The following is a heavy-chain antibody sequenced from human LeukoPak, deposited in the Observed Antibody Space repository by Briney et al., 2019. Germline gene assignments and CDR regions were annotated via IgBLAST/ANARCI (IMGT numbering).Heavy chain of an antibody. CDR2: IYSGGST. V-gene: IGHV3-53*01. CDR3: ARDYCSGGSCHSDY. J-gene: IGHJ4*02. Sequence: GGSLRLSCAASGFTVSSNYMSWVRQAPGKGLEWVSVIYSGGSTYYADSVKGRFTISRDNSKDTLYLQMNSLRAEDTAVYYCARDYCSGGSCHSDYWGQGTLVTVSS. CDR1: GFTVSSNY. D-gene: IGHD2-15*01.